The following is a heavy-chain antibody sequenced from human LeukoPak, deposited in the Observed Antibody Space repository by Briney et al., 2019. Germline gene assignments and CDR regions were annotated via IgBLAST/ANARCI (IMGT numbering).Heavy chain of an antibody. J-gene: IGHJ6*02. CDR3: ARDLITGTTGHRNYYGMDV. Sequence: SVKVSCKASGGTFSSYAISWVRQAPGQGLEWMGGIIPIFGTANYAQKFQGRVTITADESTSTAYMELSSLRSEDTAVYYCARDLITGTTGHRNYYGMDVWGQGTTVTVSS. CDR1: GGTFSSYA. V-gene: IGHV1-69*13. D-gene: IGHD1-7*01. CDR2: IIPIFGTA.